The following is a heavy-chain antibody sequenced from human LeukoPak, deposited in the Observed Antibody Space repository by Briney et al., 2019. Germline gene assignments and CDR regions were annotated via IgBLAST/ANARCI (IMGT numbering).Heavy chain of an antibody. CDR1: GGSISSYY. J-gene: IGHJ4*02. CDR3: ARVGDGYNSGY. D-gene: IGHD5-24*01. Sequence: PSETLSLTCTVSGGSISSYYWSWIRQPPGKGLEWIGYIYYSGSTNYNPSLKSRVTISVDTSKNQFSLKLSSVTAADTAVYYCARVGDGYNSGYWGQGTLVTVSS. CDR2: IYYSGST. V-gene: IGHV4-59*01.